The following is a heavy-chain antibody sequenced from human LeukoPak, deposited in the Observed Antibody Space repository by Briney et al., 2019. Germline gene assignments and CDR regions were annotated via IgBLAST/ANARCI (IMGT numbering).Heavy chain of an antibody. V-gene: IGHV4-59*01. CDR3: ARRYDILTGFDY. CDR1: GGSFSDYY. Sequence: SETLSLTCAVYGGSFSDYYWSWIRQPPGKGLEWIGYIYYSGSTNYNPSLKSRVTISVDTSKNQFSLKLSSVTAADTAVYYCARRYDILTGFDYWGQGTLVTVSS. CDR2: IYYSGST. J-gene: IGHJ4*02. D-gene: IGHD3-9*01.